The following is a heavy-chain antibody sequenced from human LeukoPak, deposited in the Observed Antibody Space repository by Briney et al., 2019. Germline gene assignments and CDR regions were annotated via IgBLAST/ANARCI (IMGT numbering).Heavy chain of an antibody. V-gene: IGHV3-30-3*01. J-gene: IGHJ4*02. CDR2: ISYDGSNK. Sequence: GGSLRLSCAASGFTFSSYTMHWVRQAPGKGLEWVAVISYDGSNKYCADSVKGRFTISRDNSKNRLYLQMNSLRAEDTAVYYCARDLLRYCSTTSCHFFDYWGQGTLVTVSS. CDR3: ARDLLRYCSTTSCHFFDY. CDR1: GFTFSSYT. D-gene: IGHD2-2*01.